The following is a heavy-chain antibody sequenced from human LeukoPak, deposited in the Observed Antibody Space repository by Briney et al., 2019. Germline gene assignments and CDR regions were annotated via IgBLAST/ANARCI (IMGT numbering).Heavy chain of an antibody. CDR2: INPGGSHI. D-gene: IGHD4-11*01. CDR1: GYSLTTYW. CDR3: ARKNPTALRNNWFET. J-gene: IGHJ5*02. Sequence: GESLKISCKGSGYSLTTYWIVWVRQMPGKGLEYMGIINPGGSHIFYSPSFQGQVTISVDRSISTAYLQWNSLRASDTAMYYCARKNPTALRNNWFETWGQGTLVTVST. V-gene: IGHV5-51*01.